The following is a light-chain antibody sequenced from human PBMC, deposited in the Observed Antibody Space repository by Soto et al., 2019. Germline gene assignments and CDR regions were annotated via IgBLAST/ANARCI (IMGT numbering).Light chain of an antibody. J-gene: IGLJ3*02. CDR3: LLYYGGAHPV. CDR2: TTN. Sequence: QAVVTQEPSLTVSPGGTVTLTCASSTGAVTSGNYASWFQQFPGQPPRTLIYTTNNRHSWTPARFSGSLLGGRAALTLSGAQPEDEAEYYCLLYYGGAHPVFGGGTKVTVL. V-gene: IGLV7-43*01. CDR1: TGAVTSGNY.